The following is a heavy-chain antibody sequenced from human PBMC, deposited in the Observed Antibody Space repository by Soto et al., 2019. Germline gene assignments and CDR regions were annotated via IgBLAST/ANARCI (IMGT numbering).Heavy chain of an antibody. CDR1: GYTFTAYN. D-gene: IGHD3-10*01. CDR3: ARVAPSGGSVPRFDP. CDR2: INAGNGNT. J-gene: IGHJ5*02. Sequence: QVQLVQSGAEVKEPGASVRLSCKAFGYTFTAYNIHWVRQAPGQGLEWMGWINAGNGNTRSSRKFQGRVIITRDTSATTAYLEVDSRRSEDTAIYYCARVAPSGGSVPRFDPWGQGTLLTVSS. V-gene: IGHV1-3*01.